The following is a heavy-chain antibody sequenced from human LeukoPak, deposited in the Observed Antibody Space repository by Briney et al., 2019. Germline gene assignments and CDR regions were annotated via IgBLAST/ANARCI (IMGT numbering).Heavy chain of an antibody. CDR3: ARDPDTFIAARPSGGDY. D-gene: IGHD6-6*01. V-gene: IGHV3-30-3*01. CDR2: ISYDRSNK. Sequence: GGSLRLSCAASGFTFSSYAMHWVRQAPGKGLEWVAVISYDRSNKYYADSVKGRFTISRDNAKNSLYLQMNSLRAEDTAVYFCARDPDTFIAARPSGGDYWGQGTLVTVSS. J-gene: IGHJ4*02. CDR1: GFTFSSYA.